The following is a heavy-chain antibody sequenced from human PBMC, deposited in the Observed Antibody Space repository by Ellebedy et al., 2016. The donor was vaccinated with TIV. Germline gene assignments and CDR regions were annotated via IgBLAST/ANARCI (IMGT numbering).Heavy chain of an antibody. Sequence: AASVKVSCKASGYTFTGYYMHWVRQAPGQGLEWMGWMNPNSGNTGYAQKFQGRVTMTRNTSISTAYMELSSLRSEDTAVYYCASGPPNWGFDYWGQGTLVAVSS. D-gene: IGHD7-27*01. CDR3: ASGPPNWGFDY. V-gene: IGHV1-8*02. CDR2: MNPNSGNT. CDR1: GYTFTGYY. J-gene: IGHJ4*02.